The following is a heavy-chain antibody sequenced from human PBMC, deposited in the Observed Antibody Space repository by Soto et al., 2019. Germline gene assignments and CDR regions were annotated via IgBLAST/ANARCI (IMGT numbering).Heavy chain of an antibody. CDR2: ISYDGSNK. CDR3: ARDSEYSSSWYGGYYYGMDV. D-gene: IGHD6-13*01. V-gene: IGHV3-30-3*01. J-gene: IGHJ6*02. CDR1: GFTFSSYA. Sequence: GGSLRLSCAASGFTFSSYALHWVRQAKGKGLERVAVISYDGSNKYYADSVKGRFTISRDNSKNTLYLQMNSLRAEYTAVYYCARDSEYSSSWYGGYYYGMDVWGQGTTVTVSS.